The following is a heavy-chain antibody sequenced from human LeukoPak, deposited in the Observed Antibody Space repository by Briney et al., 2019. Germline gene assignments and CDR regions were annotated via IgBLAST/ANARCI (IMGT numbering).Heavy chain of an antibody. CDR1: GYSFTSYW. CDR2: IYPGDSDT. J-gene: IGHJ5*02. CDR3: ARRKGYSYGPYNWFDP. V-gene: IGHV5-51*01. D-gene: IGHD5-18*01. Sequence: GESLKISCKGSGYSFTSYWIGWVRQMPGKGLEWMGIIYPGDSDTRYSPSFQGQVTISADKSISTAYLQWSSLEASDTAMYYCARRKGYSYGPYNWFDPWGQGTLVTVSS.